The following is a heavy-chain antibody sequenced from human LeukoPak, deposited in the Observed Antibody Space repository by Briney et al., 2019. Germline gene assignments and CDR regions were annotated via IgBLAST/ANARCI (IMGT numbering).Heavy chain of an antibody. CDR3: ARSGYDFWSGYYNAFDI. V-gene: IGHV1-2*02. CDR1: GYTFTGYY. Sequence: GASVKVSCKASGYTFTGYYMHWVRQAPGQWLEWMGWINPNSGGTNYAQKFQGRVTMTRDTSISTAYMELSRLRADDTAVYYCARSGYDFWSGYYNAFDIWGQGTMVTVSS. D-gene: IGHD3-3*01. CDR2: INPNSGGT. J-gene: IGHJ3*02.